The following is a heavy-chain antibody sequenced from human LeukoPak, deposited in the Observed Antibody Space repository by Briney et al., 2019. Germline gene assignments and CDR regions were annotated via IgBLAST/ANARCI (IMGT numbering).Heavy chain of an antibody. CDR3: ARNYYDSSGYPYYYYGMDV. D-gene: IGHD3-22*01. V-gene: IGHV3-30*03. CDR2: ISYDGSNK. Sequence: GRSLRLSCAASGFTFSSYGRHWVRQAPGKGLEGVAVISYDGSNKYYAHSVQGRFTISRDNSKNTLYLHMNSLRAEDTAVYYCARNYYDSSGYPYYYYGMDVWGQGTTVTVSS. J-gene: IGHJ6*02. CDR1: GFTFSSYG.